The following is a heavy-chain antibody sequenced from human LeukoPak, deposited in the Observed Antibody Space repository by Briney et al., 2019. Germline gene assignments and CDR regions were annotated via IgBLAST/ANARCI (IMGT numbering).Heavy chain of an antibody. J-gene: IGHJ4*02. D-gene: IGHD6-19*01. CDR1: GGSISSYY. CDR3: ARDAGWYFDY. V-gene: IGHV4-59*01. Sequence: SETLSLTCTVSGGSISSYYWSWIRQPPGKGLEWIGYIYYSGSTNYNPSLKSRVTISVDTSKNQFSLKLSSVTAADTAVYYCARDAGWYFDYWGQGTLVTVSS. CDR2: IYYSGST.